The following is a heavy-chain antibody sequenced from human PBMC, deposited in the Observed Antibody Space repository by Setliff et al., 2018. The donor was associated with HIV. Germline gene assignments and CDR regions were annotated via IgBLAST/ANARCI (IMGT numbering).Heavy chain of an antibody. CDR2: IYTSESS. J-gene: IGHJ2*01. D-gene: IGHD3-10*01. CDR1: GGSISSYY. V-gene: IGHV4-4*08. Sequence: SATLSLTCSVSGGSISSYYWSWIRQPPGKGLEWIGYIYTSESSNHNPSLKSRVTFSVDTSKNQFSLKLSSVTAADTAVYYCARSARFFYASGSRRYFDLWGRGTLVTVSS. CDR3: ARSARFFYASGSRRYFDL.